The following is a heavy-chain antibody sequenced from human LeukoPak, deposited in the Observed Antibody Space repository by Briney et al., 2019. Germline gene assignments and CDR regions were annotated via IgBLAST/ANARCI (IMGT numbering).Heavy chain of an antibody. CDR2: ISYDGSNK. J-gene: IGHJ3*02. Sequence: PGGSLRLSCAASGFTFSSYAMHWVRQAPGKGLEWVAVISYDGSNKYYADSVKGRFTISRDNSKNTLYLQMNSLRAEDTAVYYCARDVPRVAFDIWGQGTMVTVSS. V-gene: IGHV3-30*04. CDR3: ARDVPRVAFDI. CDR1: GFTFSSYA.